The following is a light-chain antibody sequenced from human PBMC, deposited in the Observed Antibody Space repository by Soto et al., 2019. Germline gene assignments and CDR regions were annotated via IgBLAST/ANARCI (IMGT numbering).Light chain of an antibody. V-gene: IGLV6-57*01. CDR1: SGSIASNY. Sequence: NFMLTQPHSVSESPGKTVIISCTRSSGSIASNYVQWYQQRPGSSPTTVIYEDNQRPSGVPDRFSGSIDSSSNSASLTIPGLETEDEADSFCQSYDATNQVFGGGTKLTVL. CDR3: QSYDATNQV. CDR2: EDN. J-gene: IGLJ3*02.